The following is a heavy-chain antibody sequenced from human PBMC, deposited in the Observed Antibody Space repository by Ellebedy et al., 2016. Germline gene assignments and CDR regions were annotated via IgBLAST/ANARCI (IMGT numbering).Heavy chain of an antibody. CDR2: IKQDGSEK. J-gene: IGHJ6*02. Sequence: GGSLRLXXAASGFTFSSHWMSWVRQAPGKGPEWVANIKQDGSEKYYVDSVKGRFTISRDNAKNSLYLQMNSLRAEDTAVYYCASTGTGYYTNYYYYGMDVWGQGTTVTVSS. CDR3: ASTGTGYYTNYYYYGMDV. V-gene: IGHV3-7*01. D-gene: IGHD3/OR15-3a*01. CDR1: GFTFSSHW.